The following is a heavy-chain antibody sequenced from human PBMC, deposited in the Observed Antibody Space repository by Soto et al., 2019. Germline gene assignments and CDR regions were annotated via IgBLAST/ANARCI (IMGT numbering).Heavy chain of an antibody. V-gene: IGHV4-59*08. D-gene: IGHD1-26*01. CDR3: ARLGGSDAVPPFDY. J-gene: IGHJ4*02. CDR2: LYYSGPTT. Sequence: QVQLQESGPGLVRPSETLSLTCTVSGGSIKHYYWTWIRQPPGNGLEWMGYLYYSGPTTNYNPTLKSRVTLSVDTSKNQFSLKLSSVTAADTAVYYWARLGGSDAVPPFDYWGQVNLVTVSS. CDR1: GGSIKHYY.